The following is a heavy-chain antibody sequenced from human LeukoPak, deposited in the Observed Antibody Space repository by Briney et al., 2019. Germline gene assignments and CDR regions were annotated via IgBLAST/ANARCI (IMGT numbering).Heavy chain of an antibody. CDR2: INPKSGGT. CDR1: GYTFTDYY. Sequence: ASVKVSCKDSGYTFTDYYIHWVRQAPGQGLECVGWINPKSGGTSYAQKFQGRVTMTRDTSISTAYMELSRLSSDDTAGYYCVRVLMNGWNNLPLQYWGQGALVTVSS. CDR3: VRVLMNGWNNLPLQY. J-gene: IGHJ4*02. D-gene: IGHD1/OR15-1a*01. V-gene: IGHV1-2*02.